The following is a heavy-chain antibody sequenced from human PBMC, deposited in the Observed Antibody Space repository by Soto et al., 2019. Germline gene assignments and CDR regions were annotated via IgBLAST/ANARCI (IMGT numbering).Heavy chain of an antibody. CDR1: GGSISSSGYY. CDR2: IYYSGST. J-gene: IGHJ4*02. CDR3: ARNLSSSFKYFDY. Sequence: SETLSLTCTVSGGSISSSGYYWGWIRQPPGKGLEWIGSIYYSGSTYYNPSLKSRVTISVDTSKNQFSLKLSSVTAADTAVYYCARNLSSSFKYFDYLGQGTLVPVSS. V-gene: IGHV4-39*01. D-gene: IGHD6-13*01.